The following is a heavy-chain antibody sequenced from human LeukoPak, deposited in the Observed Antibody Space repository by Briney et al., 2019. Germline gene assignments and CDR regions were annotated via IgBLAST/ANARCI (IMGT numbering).Heavy chain of an antibody. CDR2: ISINTDT. V-gene: IGHV3-53*01. CDR3: AIAQSWDELFDS. J-gene: IGHJ4*02. CDR1: GIAVIGNY. Sequence: GGSLRLSCAASGIAVIGNYMSWVRYPPGKGLEWVSFISINTDTFYADSVRGRFTISRDSSKNTLFLQMNSLRDEDSAVYYCAIAQSWDELFDSWGQGTLVTVSS. D-gene: IGHD1-26*01.